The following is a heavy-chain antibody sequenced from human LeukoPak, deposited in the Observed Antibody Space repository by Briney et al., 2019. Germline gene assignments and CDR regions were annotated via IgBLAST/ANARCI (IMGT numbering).Heavy chain of an antibody. Sequence: GGSLRLSCATSGFTFSGSAMHWVRQAAGKGLEWVRRIRSKANSYATAYATSVKGRFTFSRDDSKNTAYLQMNSLKTEDTAVYYCAGGQMDYYGMDVWGRGTTVTVSS. CDR3: AGGQMDYYGMDV. D-gene: IGHD4-23*01. V-gene: IGHV3-73*01. CDR2: IRSKANSYAT. CDR1: GFTFSGSA. J-gene: IGHJ6*02.